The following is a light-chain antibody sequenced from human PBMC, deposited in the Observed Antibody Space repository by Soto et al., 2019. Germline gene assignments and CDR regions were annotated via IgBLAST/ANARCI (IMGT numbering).Light chain of an antibody. CDR1: QNINNY. CDR2: AAS. J-gene: IGKJ1*01. CDR3: QQSYSSPRT. V-gene: IGKV1-39*01. Sequence: DIQMTQSPSSLSASVGDRVTITCRASQNINNYLNWYQQKPGKAPKLMIYAASTLQRGVPSRFSGSGSRTDFTLTISSLQPEDFATYYCQQSYSSPRTLGQGTKVDTK.